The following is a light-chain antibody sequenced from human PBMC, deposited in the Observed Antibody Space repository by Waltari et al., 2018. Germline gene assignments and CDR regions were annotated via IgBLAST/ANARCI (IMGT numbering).Light chain of an antibody. J-gene: IGKJ2*01. V-gene: IGKV1-39*01. Sequence: DTQMTQSPSSLSASVGDRVTVTCRASQSIGKSLNWYQQKSGQAPKLLIYTASTLQRGVPSRFSGSGSGTDFTLTISSLQPEDFATYYCQQSYTSPPYTFGQGTKLEI. CDR2: TAS. CDR1: QSIGKS. CDR3: QQSYTSPPYT.